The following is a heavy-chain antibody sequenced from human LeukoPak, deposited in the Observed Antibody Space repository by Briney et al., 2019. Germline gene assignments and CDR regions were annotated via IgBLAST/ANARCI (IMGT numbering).Heavy chain of an antibody. CDR3: SKQGYTTSWLYFDY. J-gene: IGHJ4*02. Sequence: GGSLRLSCAASGFTFSSYAMSWVRQAPGKGLEWVLVISGNDGKTYYADSVKGRFTISSDNSKNTLYLHLNSLRGEDTAVYYCSKQGYTTSWLYFDYWGQGTLVTVSS. CDR1: GFTFSSYA. V-gene: IGHV3-23*01. D-gene: IGHD6-13*01. CDR2: ISGNDGKT.